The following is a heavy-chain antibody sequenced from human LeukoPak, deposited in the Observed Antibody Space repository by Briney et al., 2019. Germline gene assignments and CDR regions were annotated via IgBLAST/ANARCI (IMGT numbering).Heavy chain of an antibody. V-gene: IGHV1-69*04. J-gene: IGHJ6*02. CDR3: AKRGYSGYDDYYYGMDV. CDR1: TGTFSSYA. Sequence: SVKVSCKAYTGTFSSYAISWERHAPGHGLEWMGRIIPIFGIANYAQKFQGRVTITADKSTSTAYMELSSLRSEDTAVYYCAKRGYSGYDDYYYGMDVWGQGTTVTVSS. CDR2: IIPIFGIA. D-gene: IGHD5-12*01.